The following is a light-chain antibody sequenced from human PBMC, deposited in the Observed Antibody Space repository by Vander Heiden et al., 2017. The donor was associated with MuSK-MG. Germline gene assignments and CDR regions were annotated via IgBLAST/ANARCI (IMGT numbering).Light chain of an antibody. V-gene: IGKV3-20*01. Sequence: DIVLMQPTRTLQSAPVERAALSSSASQSIGDSSLTWYQQKVGQAPRLLIYGAFTRACGIPDRFSGGGSGTDFTLVINNLEPEDFAMYYCQQDCRPPLTFGGGTEIQIK. J-gene: IGKJ4*01. CDR3: QQDCRPPLT. CDR1: QSIGDSS. CDR2: GAF.